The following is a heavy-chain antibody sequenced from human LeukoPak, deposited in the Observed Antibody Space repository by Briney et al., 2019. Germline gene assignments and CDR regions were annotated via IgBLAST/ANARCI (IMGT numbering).Heavy chain of an antibody. Sequence: SETLSLTCAVYGGSFSGYYWSWIRQPPGKGLEWTGEINHSGSTNYNPSLKSRVTISVDTSKNQFSLKLSSVTAADTAVYYCAGGQIRSSSGWYVDYYYYGMDVWGQGTTVTVSS. J-gene: IGHJ6*02. CDR3: AGGQIRSSSGWYVDYYYYGMDV. CDR2: INHSGST. V-gene: IGHV4-34*01. D-gene: IGHD6-19*01. CDR1: GGSFSGYY.